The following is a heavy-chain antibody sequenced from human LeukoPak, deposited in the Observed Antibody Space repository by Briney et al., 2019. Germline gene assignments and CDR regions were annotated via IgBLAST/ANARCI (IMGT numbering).Heavy chain of an antibody. CDR3: ALSRSLWWLPDY. V-gene: IGHV1-46*01. CDR1: GYTFTSYY. Sequence: ASVKVSCKASGYTFTSYYMHWVRQAPGQGLEWMGIINPSGGSTSYAQKFQGRVTMTRDTSTSTVYMELSSLRSEDTAVYYCALSRSLWWLPDYWGQGTLVTVSS. CDR2: INPSGGST. J-gene: IGHJ4*02. D-gene: IGHD5-12*01.